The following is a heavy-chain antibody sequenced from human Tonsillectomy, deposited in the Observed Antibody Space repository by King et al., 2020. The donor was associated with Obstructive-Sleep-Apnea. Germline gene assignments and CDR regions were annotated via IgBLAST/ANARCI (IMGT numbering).Heavy chain of an antibody. CDR1: GGSISSYY. D-gene: IGHD6-13*01. CDR2: MYTSGST. CDR3: AGESSSSRYFDH. Sequence: VQLQESGPGLVKPSETLSLTCAVSGGSISSYYWSWIRQPAGKGLEWIGRMYTSGSTNYNPSLKSRVTMSVDTSKNQFSLKLSSVTAADTAVYYCAGESSSSRYFDHWGQGTLVTVSS. V-gene: IGHV4-4*07. J-gene: IGHJ4*02.